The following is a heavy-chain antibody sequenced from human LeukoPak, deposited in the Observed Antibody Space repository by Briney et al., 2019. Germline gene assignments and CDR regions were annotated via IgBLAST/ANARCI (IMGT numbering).Heavy chain of an antibody. CDR2: ISGGGGST. CDR1: GFTFSSYA. CDR3: AKDRDSSGYRYFDY. Sequence: PGRPLRLSCAASGFTFSSYAMTWVRQAPGTLLEWVTTISGGGGSTYYADYVKGRFTISRDNSKNSLYLQMNSLRAEDTALYYCAKDRDSSGYRYFDYWGQGTLVTVSS. D-gene: IGHD3-22*01. V-gene: IGHV3-23*01. J-gene: IGHJ4*02.